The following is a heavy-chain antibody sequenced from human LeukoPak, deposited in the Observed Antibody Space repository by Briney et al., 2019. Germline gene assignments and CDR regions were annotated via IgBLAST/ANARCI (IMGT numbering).Heavy chain of an antibody. CDR1: GNTFSSED. Sequence: ASVNVFCKASGNTFSSEDINWVRQATGQGPEWVGWMNPNSGNTGYAQKFQGRVTMTRNTLISTAYLELSSLTSEDTAVYYCVRGRNSWYIEWGQGTLVTVSS. CDR2: MNPNSGNT. V-gene: IGHV1-8*01. J-gene: IGHJ4*02. D-gene: IGHD6-13*01. CDR3: VRGRNSWYIE.